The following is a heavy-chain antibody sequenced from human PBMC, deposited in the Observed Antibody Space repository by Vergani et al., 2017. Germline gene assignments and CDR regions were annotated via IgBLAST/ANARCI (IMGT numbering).Heavy chain of an antibody. J-gene: IGHJ5*02. CDR2: ISYDGSNQ. CDR1: GFSFSSYG. Sequence: QVQLVESGGGVVQPGKSLRLSCAASGFSFSSYGMHWVRQAPGKGLEWVAVISYDGSNQYYADSVKGRFTISRDTSKNTLYLQMNSLRAEDTAVYYCAKDLPSGTYGGDWLAPWGQGTLVTVSS. CDR3: AKDLPSGTYGGDWLAP. D-gene: IGHD4-23*01. V-gene: IGHV3-30*18.